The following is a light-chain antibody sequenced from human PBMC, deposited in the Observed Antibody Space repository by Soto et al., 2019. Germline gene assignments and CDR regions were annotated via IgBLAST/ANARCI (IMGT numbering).Light chain of an antibody. CDR3: CSSAVSHTYV. CDR2: DVT. J-gene: IGLJ1*01. Sequence: QSVLTQPRSVSGSPGQSVAISCTGTSSDVGANNYVSWYQQHPGKAPKLMIFDVTKRPSGVPDRFSGSKPGNTASLTISGLQAEDEADYYCCSSAVSHTYVFGTGTKVTIL. V-gene: IGLV2-11*01. CDR1: SSDVGANNY.